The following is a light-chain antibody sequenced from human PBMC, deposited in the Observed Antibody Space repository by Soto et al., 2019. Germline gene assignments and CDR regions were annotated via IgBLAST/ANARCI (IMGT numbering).Light chain of an antibody. V-gene: IGLV1-44*01. CDR1: SSNIGNNA. CDR3: AAWGDNLNGWV. J-gene: IGLJ3*02. CDR2: DNI. Sequence: QSVLTQPTSASGTPGQRVTISCSGSSSNIGNNAVNWYQQFPGTAPKLLIYDNIQRPSGVPDRFSGSKSGTSASLAISGLQSEDEADYYCAAWGDNLNGWVFGGGTKVTVL.